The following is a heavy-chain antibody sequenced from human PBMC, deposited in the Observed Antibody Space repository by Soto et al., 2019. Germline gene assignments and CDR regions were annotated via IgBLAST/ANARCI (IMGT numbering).Heavy chain of an antibody. V-gene: IGHV3-74*01. D-gene: IGHD3-16*02. J-gene: IGHJ4*02. CDR2: INSDGSST. CDR1: GFTFSSYW. Sequence: PGGSLRLSCAASGFTFSSYWMHWVRQAPGKGLVWVSRINSDGSSTSYADSVKGRFTISRDNSKNTLYLQMNSLRAEDTAVYYCAKKASGGVFAPDYWGQGTQVTVSS. CDR3: AKKASGGVFAPDY.